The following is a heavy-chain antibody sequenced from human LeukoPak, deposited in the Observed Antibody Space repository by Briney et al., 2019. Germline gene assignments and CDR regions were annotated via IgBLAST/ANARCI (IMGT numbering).Heavy chain of an antibody. J-gene: IGHJ4*02. CDR1: GFTFNSYW. V-gene: IGHV3-74*01. Sequence: PGGSLRLSCAASGFTFNSYWMHWVRQAPGKGLVWVSRINADGSSTSYADSVKGRFTVSRDNAKNTLYLQMNSLRAEDTAVYYCAKVRVDFWSGLYPHLDYWGQGTLVTVSS. D-gene: IGHD3-3*01. CDR2: INADGSST. CDR3: AKVRVDFWSGLYPHLDY.